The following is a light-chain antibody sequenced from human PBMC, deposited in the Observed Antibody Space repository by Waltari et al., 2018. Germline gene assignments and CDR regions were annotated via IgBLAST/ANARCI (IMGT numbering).Light chain of an antibody. CDR2: SAS. CDR3: QKYDSVPWT. CDR1: QDISNY. J-gene: IGKJ1*01. Sequence: DIQMTQSPSSLSASVGDRVTITCRASQDISNYLAWYQQKPGKVPNLLIYSASTLKSGVPPRFSGSGSGTDFTLTINSRRPEDVATYYCQKYDSVPWTFGQGTKVEIK. V-gene: IGKV1-27*01.